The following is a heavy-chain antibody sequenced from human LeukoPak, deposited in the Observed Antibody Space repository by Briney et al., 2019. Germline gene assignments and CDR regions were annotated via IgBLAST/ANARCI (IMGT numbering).Heavy chain of an antibody. V-gene: IGHV1-69*04. CDR2: IIPIFGIA. CDR1: GGTLSSYA. Sequence: SVKVSCKASGGTLSSYAISWARQAPGQGLEWMGRIIPIFGIANYAQKFQGRVTITADKSTSTAYMELSSLRSEDTAVYYCAREYTMVRENYYYGMDVWGQGTTVTVSS. CDR3: AREYTMVRENYYYGMDV. D-gene: IGHD3-10*01. J-gene: IGHJ6*02.